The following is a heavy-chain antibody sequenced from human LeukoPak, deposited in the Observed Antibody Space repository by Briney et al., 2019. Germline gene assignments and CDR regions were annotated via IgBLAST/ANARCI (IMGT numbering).Heavy chain of an antibody. D-gene: IGHD6-19*01. CDR1: GDSISSTNYY. Sequence: PSETLSLTCTVSGDSISSTNYYWGWIRQPPGKGLEWIGSIYYSGSTYYNPSLESRVTISVDTSKNQFSLKLSSVTAAATAVYYCATSGWYLLPGVYWGQGTLVTVSS. CDR3: ATSGWYLLPGVY. J-gene: IGHJ4*02. CDR2: IYYSGST. V-gene: IGHV4-39*01.